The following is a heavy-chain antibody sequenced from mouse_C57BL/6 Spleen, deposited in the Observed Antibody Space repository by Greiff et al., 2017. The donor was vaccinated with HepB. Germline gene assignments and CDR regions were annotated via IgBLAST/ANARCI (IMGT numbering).Heavy chain of an antibody. D-gene: IGHD2-2*01. CDR2: IYPGSGST. CDR3: ASGYDGPYAMDY. V-gene: IGHV1-55*01. Sequence: VQLQQPGAELVKPGASVKMSCKASGYTFTSYWITWVKQRPGQGLEWIGDIYPGSGSTNYNEKFKSKATMTVDTSSSTADMQLRSLTSEDSAVYYCASGYDGPYAMDYWGQGTSVTVSS. CDR1: GYTFTSYW. J-gene: IGHJ4*01.